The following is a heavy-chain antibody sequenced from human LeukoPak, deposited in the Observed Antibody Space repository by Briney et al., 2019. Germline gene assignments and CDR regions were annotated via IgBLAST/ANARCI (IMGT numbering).Heavy chain of an antibody. J-gene: IGHJ2*01. CDR1: GGSFSDYS. Sequence: SGTLSLTCAVYGGSFSDYSWSWIRQPPGKGLEWIGEINHSGGINHNPSLMSRVIMSVDTSKNQFSLKLTSVTAADTAVYYCARDLITAAGTNFDLWGRGTLVTVSS. CDR3: ARDLITAAGTNFDL. CDR2: INHSGGI. D-gene: IGHD6-13*01. V-gene: IGHV4-34*01.